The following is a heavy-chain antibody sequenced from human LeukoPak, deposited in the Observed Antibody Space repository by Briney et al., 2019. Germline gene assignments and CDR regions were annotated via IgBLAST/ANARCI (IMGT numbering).Heavy chain of an antibody. CDR2: IYYSGST. J-gene: IGHJ4*02. CDR1: GGSITSYY. CDR3: ARSKVATYYFDY. D-gene: IGHD5-12*01. Sequence: SETLSLTCTVSGGSITSYYWSWIRQPPGKGLEWIGYIYYSGSTNYNPSLKGRVTISVDTSKDQFSLKLSSVTAADTAVYFCARSKVATYYFDYWGQGTLVTVSS. V-gene: IGHV4-59*01.